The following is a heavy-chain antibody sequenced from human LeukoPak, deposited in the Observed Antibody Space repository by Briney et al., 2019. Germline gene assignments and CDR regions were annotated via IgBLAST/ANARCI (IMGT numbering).Heavy chain of an antibody. CDR2: INGSGGST. D-gene: IGHD3-10*01. J-gene: IGHJ4*02. CDR3: ARLSWFGEFFGY. V-gene: IGHV3-23*01. Sequence: GGSLRLSCAASGFTFSSYGMSWVRQAPGKGLEWVSGINGSGGSTYYANSVKGRFTVSRDNSKNTLDLQMNSLRAEDTAVYYCARLSWFGEFFGYWGQGTLVTVSS. CDR1: GFTFSSYG.